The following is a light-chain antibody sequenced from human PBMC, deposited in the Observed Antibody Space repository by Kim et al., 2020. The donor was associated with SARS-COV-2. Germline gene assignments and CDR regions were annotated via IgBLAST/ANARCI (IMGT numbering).Light chain of an antibody. V-gene: IGLV1-47*01. CDR3: GAWDDSLSGRV. J-gene: IGLJ3*02. CDR2: RNN. Sequence: GPRGTISCSGSSSNIGINDVYLYQQLRGTAPKLLIYRNNQRPSGVPDLFSGSKSGTSASLVISGLRSEDEADYYCGAWDDSLSGRVFGGGTQLTVL. CDR1: SSNIGIND.